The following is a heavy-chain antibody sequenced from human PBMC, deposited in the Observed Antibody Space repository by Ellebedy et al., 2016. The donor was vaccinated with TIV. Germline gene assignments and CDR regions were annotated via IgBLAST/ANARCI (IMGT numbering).Heavy chain of an antibody. V-gene: IGHV3-23*01. D-gene: IGHD6-19*01. Sequence: PGGSLRLSCTASGFSFSSFAMSWARQASGKGLEWVSHISDDGFSTYNVDSVKGRFTISRDNSKNTLYLQMNSLRVEDTAVYYCARDAARSGWISDYWGQGTLVTVSS. CDR1: GFSFSSFA. CDR3: ARDAARSGWISDY. CDR2: ISDDGFST. J-gene: IGHJ4*02.